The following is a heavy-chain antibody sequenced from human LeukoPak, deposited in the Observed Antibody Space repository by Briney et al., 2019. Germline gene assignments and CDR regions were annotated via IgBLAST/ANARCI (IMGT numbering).Heavy chain of an antibody. Sequence: PGRSLRLSCAASGFTFSAYAMHWVRQAPGRGLEWVAVISYDGSIKYYAGSVKGRFTISRDNSKNTLYLQMNSLRGEDTAMYYCARGGGDYGDYVNYFDYWGQGTLVTVSS. D-gene: IGHD4-17*01. CDR1: GFTFSAYA. J-gene: IGHJ4*02. CDR3: ARGGGDYGDYVNYFDY. CDR2: ISYDGSIK. V-gene: IGHV3-30-3*01.